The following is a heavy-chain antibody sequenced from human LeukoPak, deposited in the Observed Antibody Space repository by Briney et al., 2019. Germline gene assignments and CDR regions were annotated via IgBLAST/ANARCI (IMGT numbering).Heavy chain of an antibody. V-gene: IGHV3-7*03. D-gene: IGHD5-24*01. CDR1: GFTFSSYW. J-gene: IGHJ5*02. CDR3: AGDSSESPVFDP. Sequence: PGGSLRLSCAASGFTFSSYWMNWVRQAPGKGLEWVANIKKDGSAKSYVDSVKGRFTISRDNAKNSLFLQMNRLRAEDTAVYYWAGDSSESPVFDPWGQGTLVTVSS. CDR2: IKKDGSAK.